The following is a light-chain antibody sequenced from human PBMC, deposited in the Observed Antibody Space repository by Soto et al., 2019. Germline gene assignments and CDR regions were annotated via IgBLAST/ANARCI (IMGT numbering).Light chain of an antibody. Sequence: EIVLTQSPGTLSLSPGERATLSCRASQSVSSSYLAWYQQKPGQAPRLLIYGASSRATGIPDRFSGSGSGTDLTLTISSLEPEDFAVYFCQHYGNSPPFTFGQGTKVEIK. J-gene: IGKJ2*01. CDR3: QHYGNSPPFT. CDR2: GAS. V-gene: IGKV3-20*01. CDR1: QSVSSSY.